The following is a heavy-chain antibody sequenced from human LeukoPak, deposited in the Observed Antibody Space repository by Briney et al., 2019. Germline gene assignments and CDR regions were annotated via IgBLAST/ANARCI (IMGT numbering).Heavy chain of an antibody. Sequence: PGGSLRLSCAAYGFTFSSYVMNWVRQAPGKGLEWVSYISSSSSIIYYADSVKGRFTISRDNAKNSLYLQMNSLRAEDTAVYYCARAGYSSNWRSFDNWGQGTLVTVSS. D-gene: IGHD6-13*01. CDR1: GFTFSSYV. CDR2: ISSSSSII. J-gene: IGHJ4*02. CDR3: ARAGYSSNWRSFDN. V-gene: IGHV3-48*01.